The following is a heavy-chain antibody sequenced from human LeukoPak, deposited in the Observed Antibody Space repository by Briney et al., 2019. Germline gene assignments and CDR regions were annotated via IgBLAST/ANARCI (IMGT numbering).Heavy chain of an antibody. CDR1: GFTFSSYG. CDR2: ISYDGSSR. Sequence: PGRSLRLSCTASGFTFSSYGMHWVRQAPGKGLEWVAVISYDGSSRYNADSVKGRFTISRDNSKNTLFLQMNNLRPEDTAVYYCAKEGDSSGWSRFDNWGQGTLVTVSS. J-gene: IGHJ4*02. V-gene: IGHV3-30*18. CDR3: AKEGDSSGWSRFDN. D-gene: IGHD6-19*01.